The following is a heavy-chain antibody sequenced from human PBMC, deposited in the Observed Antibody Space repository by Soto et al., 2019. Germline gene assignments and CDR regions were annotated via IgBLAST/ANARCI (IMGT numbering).Heavy chain of an antibody. CDR3: AGRDPRYCSGGTRSVLVY. D-gene: IGHD2-15*01. J-gene: IGHJ4*01. CDR2: IDPSDSYT. V-gene: IGHV5-10-1*01. CDR1: GYSFSSYW. Sequence: PGESLQISCKGSGYSFSSYWITWVRQMPGKGLEWMGRIDPSDSYTTYSPSFHGHVTFSVDKSISTAYLQWSSLKASDTAMYYCAGRDPRYCSGGTRSVLVYWS.